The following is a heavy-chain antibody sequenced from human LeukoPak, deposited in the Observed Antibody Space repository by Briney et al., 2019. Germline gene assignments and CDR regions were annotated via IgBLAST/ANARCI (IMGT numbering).Heavy chain of an antibody. J-gene: IGHJ6*03. D-gene: IGHD6-13*01. CDR1: GFTFSSYS. CDR3: ARENIAAAGTAAYYYYYMDV. Sequence: GGSLRLSCAASGFTFSSYSMNWVRQAPGKGLEWVSYISSSGSTIYYADSVKGRFTISRDNAKNSLYLQMNSLRAEDTAVYYCARENIAAAGTAAYYYYYMDVWGKGTTVTVSS. V-gene: IGHV3-48*04. CDR2: ISSSGSTI.